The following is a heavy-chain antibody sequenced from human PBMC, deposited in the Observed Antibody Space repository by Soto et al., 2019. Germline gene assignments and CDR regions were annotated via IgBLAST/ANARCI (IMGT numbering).Heavy chain of an antibody. J-gene: IGHJ4*02. CDR2: IKSKTDGGTT. Sequence: EVQLVESGGGLVKPGGSLRLSCAASGFTFSNAWMSWVRQAPGKGLEWVGRIKSKTDGGTTDYAAPVKGRFTISRDDSKNTLYLQMNSLKTEDTAVYYCTTVMGDYVWGSYRILDYWGQGTLVTVSS. D-gene: IGHD3-16*02. V-gene: IGHV3-15*01. CDR3: TTVMGDYVWGSYRILDY. CDR1: GFTFSNAW.